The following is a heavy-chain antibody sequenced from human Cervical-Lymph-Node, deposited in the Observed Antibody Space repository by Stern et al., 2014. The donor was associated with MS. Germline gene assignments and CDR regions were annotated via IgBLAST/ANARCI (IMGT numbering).Heavy chain of an antibody. J-gene: IGHJ4*02. D-gene: IGHD5-18*01. CDR1: GGTFSSYA. CDR3: ARGGYSYGYEGYFDY. V-gene: IGHV1-69*01. CDR2: VIPIFGTA. Sequence: VQLVESGAEVKKPGSSGKVSCKASGGTFSSYAISWVRQAPGQGLEWMGGVIPIFGTANYAQKFQGRVTITADESTSTAYMELSSLRSEDTAVYYCARGGYSYGYEGYFDYWGQGTLVTVSS.